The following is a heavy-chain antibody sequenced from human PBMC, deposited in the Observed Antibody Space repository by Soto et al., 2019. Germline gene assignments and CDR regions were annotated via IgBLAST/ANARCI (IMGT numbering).Heavy chain of an antibody. D-gene: IGHD3-22*01. V-gene: IGHV3-30*18. J-gene: IGHJ6*02. CDR1: GFTFSSYG. Sequence: GGSLRLSCAASGFTFSSYGMHWVRQAPGKGLEWVAVISYDGSNKYYADSVKGRFTISRDNSKNTLYLQMNSLRAEDTAVYYCAKGSYDSSGYSPYYYYGMDVWGQGTTVTVSS. CDR3: AKGSYDSSGYSPYYYYGMDV. CDR2: ISYDGSNK.